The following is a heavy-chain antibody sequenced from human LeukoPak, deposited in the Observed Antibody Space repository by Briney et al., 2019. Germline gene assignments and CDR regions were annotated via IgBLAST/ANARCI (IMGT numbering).Heavy chain of an antibody. CDR1: GFTFSSYS. Sequence: GGSLKLSCAGSGFTFSSYSMNWVRQAPGKGLEWVSSVSSSSSYIYYADSVKGRFTISRDNAKNSLYLQMNSLRAEDTAVYYCARDGGFYGGNSAQPYYGVDVWGQGTTVTVSS. V-gene: IGHV3-21*01. CDR3: ARDGGFYGGNSAQPYYGVDV. J-gene: IGHJ6*02. D-gene: IGHD4-23*01. CDR2: VSSSSSYI.